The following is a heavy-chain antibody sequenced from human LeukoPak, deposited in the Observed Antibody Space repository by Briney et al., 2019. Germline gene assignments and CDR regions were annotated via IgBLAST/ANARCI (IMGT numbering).Heavy chain of an antibody. CDR1: GFTFSSYG. Sequence: RGSLRLSCAASGFTFSSYGMHWVRQAPGKGLEWVAVISYDGSNKYYADSVKGRFTISRDNSKNTLYLQMNSLRAEDTAVYYCARVGVVVATDAFDIWGQGTMVTVSS. J-gene: IGHJ3*02. CDR2: ISYDGSNK. D-gene: IGHD2-15*01. CDR3: ARVGVVVATDAFDI. V-gene: IGHV3-30*03.